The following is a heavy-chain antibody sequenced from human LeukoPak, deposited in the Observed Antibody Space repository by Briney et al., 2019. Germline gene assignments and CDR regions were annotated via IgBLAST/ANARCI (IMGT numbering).Heavy chain of an antibody. CDR1: GGSFSGYY. J-gene: IGHJ5*02. D-gene: IGHD3-10*01. CDR2: INHRGST. Sequence: SETLSLTCVVYGGSFSGYYWSWIRQSPGKGLEWIGEINHRGSTNHNPSLKRRVTISLDTSKNQFSLKLSSVTAADTAVYYCAKSLYGSGSYYNWFDPWGQGTLVTVSS. CDR3: AKSLYGSGSYYNWFDP. V-gene: IGHV4-34*01.